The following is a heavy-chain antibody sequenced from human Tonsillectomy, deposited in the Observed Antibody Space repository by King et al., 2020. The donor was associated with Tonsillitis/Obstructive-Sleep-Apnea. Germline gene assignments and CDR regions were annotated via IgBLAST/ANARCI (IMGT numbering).Heavy chain of an antibody. CDR2: IYYSGST. CDR1: GASISSYY. V-gene: IGHV4-59*08. Sequence: VQLQESGPGLVKPSETLSLTCTVSGASISSYYWSWIRQPPGKGLEWIGYIYYSGSTNYNPSLESRVTISVDKSKDQFSLKLNSVTAADTAVYYCARAPYSGSFLDYWGQGTLVTVSS. J-gene: IGHJ4*02. CDR3: ARAPYSGSFLDY. D-gene: IGHD1-26*01.